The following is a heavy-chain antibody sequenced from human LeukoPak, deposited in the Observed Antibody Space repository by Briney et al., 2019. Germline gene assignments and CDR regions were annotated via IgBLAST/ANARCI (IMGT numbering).Heavy chain of an antibody. J-gene: IGHJ6*02. V-gene: IGHV1-8*01. D-gene: IGHD2-21*02. CDR1: GYTFTSYD. Sequence: ASVKVSCKASGYTFTSYDINWVRPATGQGLEWMGWMNPNSGNTCYAQKFQGRVTMTRNTSISTAYMELSSLRSEDTAVYYCARDLRHIVVVTAILNYYYYYGMDVWGQGTTVTVSS. CDR3: ARDLRHIVVVTAILNYYYYYGMDV. CDR2: MNPNSGNT.